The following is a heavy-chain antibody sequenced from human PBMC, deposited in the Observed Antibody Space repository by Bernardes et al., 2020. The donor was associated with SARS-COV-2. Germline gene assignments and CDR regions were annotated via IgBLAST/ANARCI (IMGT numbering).Heavy chain of an antibody. J-gene: IGHJ4*02. Sequence: GGSLRLSFAASGFTVGSSYMSWVRQAPGKGLDWVSVIYRGGNTYYADSVKGRFTISRDNSKNTLYLQMNSLRADDTAVYYCARRQTTSWSHDYWGPGTLVTVSS. D-gene: IGHD2-2*01. CDR1: GFTVGSSY. CDR2: IYRGGNT. V-gene: IGHV3-53*01. CDR3: ARRQTTSWSHDY.